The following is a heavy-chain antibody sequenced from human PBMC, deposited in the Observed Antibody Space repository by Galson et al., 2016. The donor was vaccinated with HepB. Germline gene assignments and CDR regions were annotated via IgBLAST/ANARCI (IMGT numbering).Heavy chain of an antibody. CDR3: ARHVGGTGGRFDP. CDR1: FGSIYTYY. Sequence: ETLSLTCTVSFGSIYTYYWSWIRQPPGKGLEWIGYLYYGGSTNYNPSLKSRVTISVDMSKNQFSLRLTSVTAADTAVYYCARHVGGTGGRFDPWGPGMLVTVSS. CDR2: LYYGGST. V-gene: IGHV4-59*08. J-gene: IGHJ5*02. D-gene: IGHD7-27*01.